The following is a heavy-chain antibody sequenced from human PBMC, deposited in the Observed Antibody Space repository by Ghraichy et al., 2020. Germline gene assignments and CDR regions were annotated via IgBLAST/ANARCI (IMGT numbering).Heavy chain of an antibody. V-gene: IGHV3-48*02. Sequence: GGSLRLSCAASGFTFSSYSMNWVRQAPGKGLEWVSYISSSSSTIYYADSVKGRFTISRDNAKNSLYLQMNSLRDEDTAVYYCARDGPSREYYDFWSGYWFFDYWGQGTLVTVSS. CDR3: ARDGPSREYYDFWSGYWFFDY. J-gene: IGHJ4*02. D-gene: IGHD3-3*01. CDR2: ISSSSSTI. CDR1: GFTFSSYS.